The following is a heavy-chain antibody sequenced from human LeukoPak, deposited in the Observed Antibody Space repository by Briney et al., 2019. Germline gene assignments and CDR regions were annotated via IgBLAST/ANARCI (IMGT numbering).Heavy chain of an antibody. CDR2: IYPRDGST. V-gene: IGHV1-46*01. CDR1: GYTFTSNY. CDR3: ARAQEGFDY. J-gene: IGHJ4*02. Sequence: GASVKVSCTASGYTFTSNYIHWVRQAPGQGLEWMGMIYPRDGSTSYAQKFQGRVTVTRDTSTSTVHMELSGLRSEDTAVYYCARAQEGFDYWGQGTLVTVSS.